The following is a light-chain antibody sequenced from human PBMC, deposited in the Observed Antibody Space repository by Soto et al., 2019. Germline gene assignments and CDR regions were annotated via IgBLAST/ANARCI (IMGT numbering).Light chain of an antibody. Sequence: QSVLTQPPSASGTPGQRVTISCSGSGSNIGGNTVNWYQKFPGTAPKLLIYGNNQRPSGVPDRFSGSKSGTSASLDISGLQSEDEVDYYCAAWDDSLNGVVFGGGTNLTVL. V-gene: IGLV1-44*01. CDR3: AAWDDSLNGVV. J-gene: IGLJ2*01. CDR1: GSNIGGNT. CDR2: GNN.